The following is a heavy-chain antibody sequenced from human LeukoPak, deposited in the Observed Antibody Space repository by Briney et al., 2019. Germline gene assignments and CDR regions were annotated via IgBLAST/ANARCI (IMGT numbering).Heavy chain of an antibody. D-gene: IGHD5-12*01. CDR1: GFTFSSYG. J-gene: IGHJ4*02. CDR2: ISYDGSNK. V-gene: IGHV3-30*03. Sequence: GGSLRLSCAASGFTFSSYGMHWVRQAPGKGLEWVAVISYDGSNKYYADSVKGRFTISRDNSKSTLYLQMNSLRAEDTAVYYCARVWGYRNGFDYWGQGTLVTVSS. CDR3: ARVWGYRNGFDY.